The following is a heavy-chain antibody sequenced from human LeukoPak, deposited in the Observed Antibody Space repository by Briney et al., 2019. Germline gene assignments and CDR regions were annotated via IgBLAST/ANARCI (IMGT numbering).Heavy chain of an antibody. CDR3: AREDYTIDY. D-gene: IGHD4-11*01. V-gene: IGHV6-1*01. CDR1: GDSVSSNSAA. CDR2: TFYRSKWYN. Sequence: SQTLSLTCVISGDSVSSNSAAWNWIRQSPSGGLEWLGRTFYRSKWYNDYAVSVKSRIIINPDTSKNQFSLQLNSVTPEDTAVYYCAREDYTIDYWGQGTLVTVSS. J-gene: IGHJ4*02.